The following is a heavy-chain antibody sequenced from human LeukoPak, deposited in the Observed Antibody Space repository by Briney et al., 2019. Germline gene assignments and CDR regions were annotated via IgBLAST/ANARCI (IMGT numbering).Heavy chain of an antibody. V-gene: IGHV4-59*08. J-gene: IGHJ4*02. Sequence: PSETLSLTCTVSGDSMSSYYWSWVRQPPGKGLDGIGHIYTSGSTNYNPSLKSRVAISQDTSKNQFSLNLSSVTAADTAVYYCARHMHSYGYFDYWGQGSLVTVSS. CDR3: ARHMHSYGYFDY. D-gene: IGHD5-18*01. CDR1: GDSMSSYY. CDR2: IYTSGST.